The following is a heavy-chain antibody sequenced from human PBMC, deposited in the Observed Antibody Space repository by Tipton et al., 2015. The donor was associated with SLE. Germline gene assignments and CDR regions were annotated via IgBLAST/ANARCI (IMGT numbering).Heavy chain of an antibody. D-gene: IGHD3-16*01. CDR1: GGSFSGYY. J-gene: IGHJ3*02. CDR3: AGEEGGAFDI. CDR2: IHPSGSA. V-gene: IGHV4-34*01. Sequence: TLSLTCAVYGGSFSGYYWSWIRQPPGKGLDWIGEIHPSGSAYYNPSLRSRVTMSVDTSENQFSLKLTSMTAADTAVYYCAGEEGGAFDIWGQGTMVTVSS.